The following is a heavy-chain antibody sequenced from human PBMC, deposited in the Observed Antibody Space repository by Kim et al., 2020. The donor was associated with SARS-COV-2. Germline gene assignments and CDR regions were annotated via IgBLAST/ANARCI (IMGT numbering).Heavy chain of an antibody. V-gene: IGHV3-23*01. CDR1: GFTFSSYA. J-gene: IGHJ4*02. Sequence: GGSLRLSCAASGFTFSSYAMSWVRQAPGKGLEWVSSISGSGGGTYYADSVKGRFTISRDNSKNTLYLQMNTLRAEDTAVYYCAKYRKGVYYDILTGYYNTASFDYWGQGTLVTVSS. D-gene: IGHD3-9*01. CDR3: AKYRKGVYYDILTGYYNTASFDY. CDR2: ISGSGGGT.